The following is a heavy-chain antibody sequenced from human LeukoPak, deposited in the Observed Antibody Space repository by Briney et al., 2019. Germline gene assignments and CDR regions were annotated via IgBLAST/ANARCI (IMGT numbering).Heavy chain of an antibody. Sequence: PGGSLRLSCAASGFTFSSDGMSWVRQATGKGLEWVSGITASGGSTSYADSVKGRCTISRDNSRNTLYLQMNSLRAEDTAVYYCEKGTSGPDVWGKGTTVTVSS. D-gene: IGHD6-19*01. CDR2: ITASGGST. CDR3: EKGTSGPDV. CDR1: GFTFSSDG. J-gene: IGHJ6*04. V-gene: IGHV3-23*01.